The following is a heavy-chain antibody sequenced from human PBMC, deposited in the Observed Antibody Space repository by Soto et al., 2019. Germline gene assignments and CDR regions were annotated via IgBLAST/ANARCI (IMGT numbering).Heavy chain of an antibody. CDR3: VKDALTGDSYNPHLGS. CDR1: GFIFSSYA. Sequence: GGSLRLSFSASGFIFSSYAMHWVRQTPGTGLEYVSAISSNGGITYYADSVKGRFTISRDNSKNTLYLQMSSLRAEDAALYYCVKDALTGDSYNPHLGSWGQGT. CDR2: ISSNGGIT. V-gene: IGHV3-64D*06. D-gene: IGHD6-13*01. J-gene: IGHJ4*02.